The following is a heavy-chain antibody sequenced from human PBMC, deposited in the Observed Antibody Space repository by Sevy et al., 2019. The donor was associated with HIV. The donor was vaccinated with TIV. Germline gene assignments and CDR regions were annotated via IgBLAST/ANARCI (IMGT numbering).Heavy chain of an antibody. D-gene: IGHD6-13*01. J-gene: IGHJ4*02. Sequence: GGSLRLSCAASGFTFSSYWMSWVRQAPGKGLEWVANINLDGSMKYYVDSVKGRFTVSRDNAKNSLSLQMNSLRVEDTAVYYCARSIAATGPDYWGQGTLVTVSS. CDR2: INLDGSMK. CDR3: ARSIAATGPDY. CDR1: GFTFSSYW. V-gene: IGHV3-7*01.